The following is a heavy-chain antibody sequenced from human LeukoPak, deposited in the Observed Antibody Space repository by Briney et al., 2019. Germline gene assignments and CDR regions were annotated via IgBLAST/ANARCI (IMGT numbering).Heavy chain of an antibody. CDR2: IYCGGST. D-gene: IGHD1-26*01. Sequence: PSETLSLTCTVSGGSISSYYWSWIRQPPGKGLEWIGYIYCGGSTNYNPSLKSRVTISVDTSKNQFSLKLSSVTAADTAVYYCARDTPRGSYLDYWGQGTLVTVSS. V-gene: IGHV4-59*01. CDR1: GGSISSYY. J-gene: IGHJ4*02. CDR3: ARDTPRGSYLDY.